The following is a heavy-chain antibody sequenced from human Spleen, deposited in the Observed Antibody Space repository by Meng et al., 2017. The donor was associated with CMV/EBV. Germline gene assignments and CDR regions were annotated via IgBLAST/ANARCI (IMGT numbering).Heavy chain of an antibody. Sequence: GESLKISCAASGFTFSSYAMSWVRQAPGKGLVWVSRITSDGNGANYAESVKGRFTISRDNAKNTVYLQMNSLGPDDTAVYYCTRLGWGGIGADYWGQGTLVTVSS. J-gene: IGHJ4*02. CDR1: GFTFSSYA. CDR3: TRLGWGGIGADY. V-gene: IGHV3-74*01. D-gene: IGHD3-16*01. CDR2: ITSDGNGA.